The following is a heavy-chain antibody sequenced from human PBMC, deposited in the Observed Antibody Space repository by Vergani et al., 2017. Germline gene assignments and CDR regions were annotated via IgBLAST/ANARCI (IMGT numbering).Heavy chain of an antibody. CDR2: INPNSGGT. J-gene: IGHJ6*02. D-gene: IGHD2-2*01. CDR1: GYTFTGYY. V-gene: IGHV1-2*02. CDR3: ARDPGHCSSTSCYLSGGMDV. Sequence: QVQLVQSGAEVKKPGSSVKVSCKASGYTFTGYYMHWVRQAPGQGLEWMGWINPNSGGTNYAQKFQGRVTMTRDTSISTAYMELSRLRSDDTAVYYCARDPGHCSSTSCYLSGGMDVWGQGTTVTVSS.